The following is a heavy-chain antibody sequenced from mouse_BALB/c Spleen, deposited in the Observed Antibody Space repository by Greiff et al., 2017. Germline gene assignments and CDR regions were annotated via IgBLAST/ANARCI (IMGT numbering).Heavy chain of an antibody. CDR2: ISTYYGDA. CDR3: AIWLRREDAMDY. D-gene: IGHD2-2*01. Sequence: QVQLQQSGAELVRPGVSVKISCKGSGYTFTDYAMHWVKQSHAKSLEWIGVISTYYGDASYNQKFKGKATMTVDKSSSTAYMELARLTSEDSAIYYCAIWLRREDAMDYWGQGTSVTVSS. J-gene: IGHJ4*01. V-gene: IGHV1S137*01. CDR1: GYTFTDYA.